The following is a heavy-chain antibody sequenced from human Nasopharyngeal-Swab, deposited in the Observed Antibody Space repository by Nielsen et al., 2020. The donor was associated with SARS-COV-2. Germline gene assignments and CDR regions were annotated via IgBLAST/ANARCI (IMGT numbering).Heavy chain of an antibody. D-gene: IGHD1-1*01. V-gene: IGHV4-34*01. CDR1: GESFSGHY. Sequence: SETLSLTCAVYGESFSGHYWTWIRQPPGRGLEWIGEISHSGSTTYNSSLKSRLAMSVDTSKNQFSLKLNSVTAADTAVYYCARMLKGTRVDYWGQGTLVTVSS. J-gene: IGHJ4*02. CDR3: ARMLKGTRVDY. CDR2: ISHSGST.